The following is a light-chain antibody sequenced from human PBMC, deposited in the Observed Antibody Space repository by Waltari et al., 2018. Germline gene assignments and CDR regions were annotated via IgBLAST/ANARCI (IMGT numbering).Light chain of an antibody. CDR1: NIESKS. CDR3: QVWDDTTNSGV. Sequence: YVLTQPPSVSVAPGKTATLTCGGENIESKSVNWYQQKPGQAPVLVLFYDTDRPSGIPDRFSGSNSGNTATLTSSWVEAGDEADYHCQVWDDTTNSGVFGGGTRLTVL. V-gene: IGLV3-21*04. J-gene: IGLJ3*02. CDR2: YDT.